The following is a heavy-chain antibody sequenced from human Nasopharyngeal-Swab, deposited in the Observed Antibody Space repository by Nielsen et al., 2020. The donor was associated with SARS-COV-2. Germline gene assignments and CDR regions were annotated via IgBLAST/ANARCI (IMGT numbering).Heavy chain of an antibody. J-gene: IGHJ3*02. CDR3: ARHGTTVTRNYAFDI. V-gene: IGHV4-39*01. CDR2: IYYSGST. D-gene: IGHD4-17*01. Sequence: PGKGLEWIGSIYYSGSTYYNPSLKSRVTISVDTSKNQFSLKLSSVTAADTAVYYCARHGTTVTRNYAFDIWGQGTMVTVS.